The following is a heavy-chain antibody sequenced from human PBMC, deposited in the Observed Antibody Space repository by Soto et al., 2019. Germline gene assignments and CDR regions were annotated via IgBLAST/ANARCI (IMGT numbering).Heavy chain of an antibody. D-gene: IGHD3-3*01. V-gene: IGHV3-21*04. Sequence: GGSLRLSCAASGLTFSRYAMNWVRQAPGKGLEWVSSISSSSSSIYYADSLKGRFTISRDNAKNSLYLQMNSLRAEDTAVYYCARDVLSGTIFGPWGQGTLVTVSS. CDR1: GLTFSRYA. CDR3: ARDVLSGTIFGP. J-gene: IGHJ4*02. CDR2: ISSSSSSI.